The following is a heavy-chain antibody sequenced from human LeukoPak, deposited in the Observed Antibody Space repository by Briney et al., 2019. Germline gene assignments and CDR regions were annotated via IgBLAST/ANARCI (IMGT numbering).Heavy chain of an antibody. CDR3: ARDGGLWVSAHWGDS. J-gene: IGHJ4*02. CDR1: GYTFTSYG. CDR2: ISAYNGNT. V-gene: IGHV1-18*01. Sequence: ASVKVSCKASGYTFTSYGISWVRQAPGQGLEWMGWISAYNGNTNYAQKLQGRVTMTTDTSTNTAYMELRSLRSDDTAVYYCARDGGLWVSAHWGDSWGRGTLVTVSS. D-gene: IGHD7-27*01.